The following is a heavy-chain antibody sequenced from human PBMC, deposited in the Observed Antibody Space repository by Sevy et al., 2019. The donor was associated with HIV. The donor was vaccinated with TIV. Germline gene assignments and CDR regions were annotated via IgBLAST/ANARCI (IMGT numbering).Heavy chain of an antibody. Sequence: GGSLRLSCAASGFTFSKYSMSWVRQPPGKGLEWVSTYYFGCGEINYEDSVKGRSTISRDNSKSSVYLQMNNLRPEDTAVYYCTREGCTKPHDFWGQGTLATVSS. CDR1: GFTFSKYS. J-gene: IGHJ4*02. D-gene: IGHD2-8*01. CDR2: YYFGCGEI. V-gene: IGHV3-23*01. CDR3: TREGCTKPHDF.